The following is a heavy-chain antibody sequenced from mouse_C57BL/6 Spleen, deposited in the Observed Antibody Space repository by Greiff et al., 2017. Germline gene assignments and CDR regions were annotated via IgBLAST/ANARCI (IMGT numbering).Heavy chain of an antibody. CDR1: GYTFTTYS. Sequence: QVQLQQPGTELVKPGASVKMSCKASGYTFTTYSMHWVKQRPGQGLEWIGNFNPNNGGTNYNEKFKSKATLTVDKSSSTAYLELSRLTSEDSAVYYCARSNSILYAMDYWGQGTSVTVSS. V-gene: IGHV1-53*01. CDR2: FNPNNGGT. CDR3: ARSNSILYAMDY. J-gene: IGHJ4*01. D-gene: IGHD2-10*02.